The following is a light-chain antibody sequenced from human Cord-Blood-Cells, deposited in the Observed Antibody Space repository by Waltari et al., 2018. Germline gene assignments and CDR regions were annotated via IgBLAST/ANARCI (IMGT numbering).Light chain of an antibody. V-gene: IGLV2-8*01. J-gene: IGLJ3*02. Sequence: QSALTQPPSASGSPGQSVTISCTGTSSDVGGYNYVSWYQQHPGKAPKLMIYEVSKLPSGVPDRFSGSKSGNTASLTVSGLQAEDEADYYCSSYAGSNTWVFGGGTKLTVL. CDR2: EVS. CDR3: SSYAGSNTWV. CDR1: SSDVGGYNY.